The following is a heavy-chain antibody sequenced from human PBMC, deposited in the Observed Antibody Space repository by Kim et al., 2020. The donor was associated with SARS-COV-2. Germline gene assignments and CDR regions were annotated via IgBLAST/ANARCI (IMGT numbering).Heavy chain of an antibody. CDR1: GFTVSSNY. Sequence: GGSLRLSCAASGFTVSSNYMTWVRQAPGKGLEFVSVIYSRGSTYYADSVKGRFTISRDNSKNTLYLQMNTLRAADTAVYYCSRGGERARYYDMGVWGKGT. D-gene: IGHD1-1*01. V-gene: IGHV3-66*01. J-gene: IGHJ6*03. CDR3: SRGGERARYYDMGV. CDR2: IYSRGST.